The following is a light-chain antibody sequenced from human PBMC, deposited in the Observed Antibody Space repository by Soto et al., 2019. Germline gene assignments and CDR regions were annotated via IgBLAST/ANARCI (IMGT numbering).Light chain of an antibody. CDR2: EVS. J-gene: IGLJ2*01. CDR1: SSDVGAYNY. V-gene: IGLV2-8*01. CDR3: SSYAGSNIVV. Sequence: QPVLTQPPSASGSAGQSVTISCTGTSSDVGAYNYVSWYQQHPGKAPKLMIYEVSERPSGVPDRFSGSKSGNTASLTVSGLQAEDEADYYCSSYAGSNIVVFGGGTKLTVL.